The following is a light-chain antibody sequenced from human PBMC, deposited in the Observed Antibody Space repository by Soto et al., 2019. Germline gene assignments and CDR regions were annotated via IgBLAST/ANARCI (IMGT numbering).Light chain of an antibody. Sequence: QSALTQPASVSGSPGQSITISCNGTSSDVGGYNYVSWYQHHPGKAPKLMIYDVSNRPSGVSNRFSGSKSGNTASLTISGLQPEDEADYYCCSYTISNTRQIVFGTGTKVTVL. CDR2: DVS. J-gene: IGLJ1*01. V-gene: IGLV2-14*03. CDR1: SSDVGGYNY. CDR3: CSYTISNTRQIV.